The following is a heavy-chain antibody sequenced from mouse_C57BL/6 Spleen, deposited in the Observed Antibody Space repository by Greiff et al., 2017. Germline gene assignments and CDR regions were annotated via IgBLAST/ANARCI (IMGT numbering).Heavy chain of an antibody. CDR3: ARTGTNFDV. J-gene: IGHJ1*03. CDR2: ISSGGSYT. V-gene: IGHV5-6*01. D-gene: IGHD4-1*01. CDR1: GFTFSSYG. Sequence: EVKLVESGGDLVKPGGSLKLSCAASGFTFSSYGMSWVRQTPDKRLEWVATISSGGSYTYYPDSVKGRFTISRDNAKNTLYLQMSRLKSEDTAMYYCARTGTNFDVWGTGTTVTVSS.